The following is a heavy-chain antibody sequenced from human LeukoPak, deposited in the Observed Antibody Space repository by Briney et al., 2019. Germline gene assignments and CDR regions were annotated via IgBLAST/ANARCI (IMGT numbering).Heavy chain of an antibody. Sequence: GGSLRLSCAASGFTFSSYGIHWVRQAPGKGLEWVAFIRHDGSNKYYADSVKGRFTISRDNSKSTLYLQMNSLRAEDTAVYYCARGGLDYYGSGSYYTPLGYWGQGTLVTVSS. V-gene: IGHV3-30*02. CDR1: GFTFSSYG. CDR2: IRHDGSNK. D-gene: IGHD3-10*01. J-gene: IGHJ4*02. CDR3: ARGGLDYYGSGSYYTPLGY.